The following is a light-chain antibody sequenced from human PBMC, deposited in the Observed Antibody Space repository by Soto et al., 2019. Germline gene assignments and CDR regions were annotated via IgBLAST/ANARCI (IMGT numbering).Light chain of an antibody. J-gene: IGKJ2*01. CDR3: QQRSNWPPT. V-gene: IGKV3-11*01. CDR2: DAS. Sequence: EIVLTQSPATLSLSPGERATLSCRASQSVSSYLAWYQQKHGQAPRLLIYDASNRATGIPARFSGGGSGTDFTLTISSLEPEDSAVYYCQQRSNWPPTFGQGTKLEIK. CDR1: QSVSSY.